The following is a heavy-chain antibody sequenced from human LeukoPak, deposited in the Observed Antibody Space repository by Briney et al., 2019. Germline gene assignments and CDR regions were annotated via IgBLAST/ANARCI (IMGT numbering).Heavy chain of an antibody. V-gene: IGHV7-4-1*02. D-gene: IGHD2-15*01. J-gene: IGHJ4*02. CDR3: ARKYCSGGGCHIDY. CDR2: INTNTGNP. Sequence: GESLKISCQGSGYSFTNYAMNWLRQAPGQGLEWMGWINTNTGNPTYAQGLTGRFVFSLDTSVSTTYLQINSLKAEDTGVYYCARKYCSGGGCHIDYWGQGTLVTVSS. CDR1: GYSFTNYA.